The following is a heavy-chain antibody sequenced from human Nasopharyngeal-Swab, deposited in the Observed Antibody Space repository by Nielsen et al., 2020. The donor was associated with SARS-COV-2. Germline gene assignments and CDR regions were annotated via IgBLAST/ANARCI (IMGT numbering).Heavy chain of an antibody. CDR1: GFTFSSYW. Sequence: GGSLRLSCAASGFTFSSYWMHWVRQAPGKGLEWVANIKEDGSEKYYVDSVKGRFPISRDNAKNSLYLQMNSLRAEDTAVYYCAGGNSADHWGQGTLVTVSS. CDR2: IKEDGSEK. V-gene: IGHV3-7*03. CDR3: AGGNSADH. D-gene: IGHD4-23*01. J-gene: IGHJ4*02.